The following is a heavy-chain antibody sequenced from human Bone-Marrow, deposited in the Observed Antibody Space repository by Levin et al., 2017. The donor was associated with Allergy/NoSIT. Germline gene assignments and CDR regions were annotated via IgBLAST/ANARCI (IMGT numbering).Heavy chain of an antibody. CDR2: ISGSGDNT. CDR1: GFTFSGYA. CDR3: AKDAGYFYDSGTSLGAFEI. J-gene: IGHJ3*02. Sequence: GGSLRLSCAASGFTFSGYAMTWVRQAPGKGLEWVSTISGSGDNTYHAGSVRGRFIISRDNSKNTLYLQMSSLGAEDTAVYYCAKDAGYFYDSGTSLGAFEIWGQGTMVTVSS. V-gene: IGHV3-23*01. D-gene: IGHD3-10*01.